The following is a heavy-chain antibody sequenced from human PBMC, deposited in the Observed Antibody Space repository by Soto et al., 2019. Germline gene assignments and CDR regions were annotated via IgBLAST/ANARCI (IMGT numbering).Heavy chain of an antibody. V-gene: IGHV3-23*01. J-gene: IGHJ6*02. CDR1: GFTFSSYA. D-gene: IGHD3-3*02. CDR3: ANGGTSIHYYYYGMDV. Sequence: GGSLRLSCAASGFTFSSYAMSWVRQAPGKGLEWVSAISGSGGSTYYADSVKGRFTISRDNSKNTLYLQMNSLRAEDTAVYYCANGGTSIHYYYYGMDVWGQGTPVTVSS. CDR2: ISGSGGST.